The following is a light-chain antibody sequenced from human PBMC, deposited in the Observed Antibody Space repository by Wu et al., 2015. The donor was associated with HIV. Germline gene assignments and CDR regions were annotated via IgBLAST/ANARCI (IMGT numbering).Light chain of an antibody. J-gene: IGKJ2*01. CDR2: KAS. CDR3: QQYCS. V-gene: IGKV1-5*03. CDR1: QSISSW. Sequence: DIQMTQSPSTLSASVGDRVTITCRASQSISSWLAWYQQKPGKAPKLLIYKASSLESGVPSRFSGSGSGTEFTLTISSLQPDDFATYYCQQYCSFGQGTKLEIK.